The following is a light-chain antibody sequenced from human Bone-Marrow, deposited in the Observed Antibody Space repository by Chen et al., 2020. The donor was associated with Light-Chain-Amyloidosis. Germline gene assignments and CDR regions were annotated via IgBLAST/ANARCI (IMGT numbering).Light chain of an antibody. Sequence: DIQITQSPTSLSASVGDRVTITCRSSQSIKNHLNWYQQRPGEAPHVLIYATSSLQAGIPSRFSGSGSGTEFTLTISSLQPEDFATYFCEQSYAIPTTFGQGTKLEI. V-gene: IGKV1-39*01. CDR3: EQSYAIPTT. CDR2: ATS. J-gene: IGKJ2*01. CDR1: QSIKNH.